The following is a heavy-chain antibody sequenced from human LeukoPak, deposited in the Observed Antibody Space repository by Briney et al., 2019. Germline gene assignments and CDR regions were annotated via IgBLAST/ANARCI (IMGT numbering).Heavy chain of an antibody. D-gene: IGHD6-19*01. CDR2: ISSSGSSI. J-gene: IGHJ4*02. V-gene: IGHV3-48*03. CDR3: ARRRYSSGQGLFDY. Sequence: PGRSLRLSCAASGFTFSSYEMNWVRQAPGNGLEWVSYISSSGSSINYADSVKGRFTISRDNAKNSPFLQMNSLRAEDTAVYYCARRRYSSGQGLFDYWGQGTLVTVSS. CDR1: GFTFSSYE.